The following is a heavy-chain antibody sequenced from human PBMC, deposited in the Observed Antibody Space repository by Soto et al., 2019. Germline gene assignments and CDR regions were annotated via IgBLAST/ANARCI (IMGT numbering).Heavy chain of an antibody. Sequence: SETLSLTCAVYGGSFSGYYWSWIRQPPGKGLEWIGEINHSGSTNYNPSLKSRVTISVDTSKNQFSLKLSSVTAADTAVYYCASYNWNLLPNYYFDYWGQGTLVTVSS. V-gene: IGHV4-34*01. D-gene: IGHD1-20*01. CDR1: GGSFSGYY. CDR3: ASYNWNLLPNYYFDY. J-gene: IGHJ4*02. CDR2: INHSGST.